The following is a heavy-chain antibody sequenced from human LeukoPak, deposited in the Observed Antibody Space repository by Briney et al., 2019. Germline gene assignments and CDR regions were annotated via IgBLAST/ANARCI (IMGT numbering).Heavy chain of an antibody. J-gene: IGHJ4*02. CDR2: IYYSGST. D-gene: IGHD3-22*01. CDR3: ARLYYDSMDFDY. Sequence: PSETLSLTCTVSGGSISSSSYYWGWIRQPPGKGLEWIGYIYYSGSTNYNPSLKSRVTISVDTSKNQFSLKLSSVTAADTAVYYCARLYYDSMDFDYWGQGTLVTVSS. CDR1: GGSISSSSYY. V-gene: IGHV4-61*05.